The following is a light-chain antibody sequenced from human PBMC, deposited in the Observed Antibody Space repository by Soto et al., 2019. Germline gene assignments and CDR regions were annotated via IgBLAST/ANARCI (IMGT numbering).Light chain of an antibody. CDR3: QKYGSSPWT. V-gene: IGKV3-20*01. Sequence: EIVLTQSPGTLSLSPGERATLSCRASQSVSSSYLAWYQQKPGQAPRLLIYGASSRATGIPDRFSGSGSGPDFSLTISRLEPEDFGVYYWQKYGSSPWTFGQGTTLEIK. J-gene: IGKJ1*01. CDR2: GAS. CDR1: QSVSSSY.